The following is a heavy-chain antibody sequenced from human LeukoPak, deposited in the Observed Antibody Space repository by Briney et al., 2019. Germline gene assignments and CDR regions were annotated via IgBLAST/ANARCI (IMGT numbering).Heavy chain of an antibody. CDR2: ISAGGGST. J-gene: IGHJ4*02. Sequence: PGGSLRLSCAASGFTYSNYAMSWVHQAPGKVLEWVSAISAGGGSTYYADSVKGRFTISRDNSKSTLYLQMNSLRAEDTAVYYCANAGQTLDIAVAGTAAYWGQGTLVTVSS. V-gene: IGHV3-23*01. CDR1: GFTYSNYA. D-gene: IGHD6-19*01. CDR3: ANAGQTLDIAVAGTAAY.